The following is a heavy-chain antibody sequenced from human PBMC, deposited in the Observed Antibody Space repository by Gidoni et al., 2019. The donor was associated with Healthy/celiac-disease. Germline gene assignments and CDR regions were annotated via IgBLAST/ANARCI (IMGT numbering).Heavy chain of an antibody. CDR1: GFNFSSYA. Sequence: EVQLLESGGGLVQPGGSLRLSCAASGFNFSSYAMSWVRQAPGKGLEWVSAISGSGGSTYYADSVKGRFTISRDNSKNTLYLQMNSLRAEDTAVYYCAKDRRGSSWSYDAFDIWGQGTMVTVSS. CDR3: AKDRRGSSWSYDAFDI. D-gene: IGHD6-13*01. V-gene: IGHV3-23*01. CDR2: ISGSGGST. J-gene: IGHJ3*02.